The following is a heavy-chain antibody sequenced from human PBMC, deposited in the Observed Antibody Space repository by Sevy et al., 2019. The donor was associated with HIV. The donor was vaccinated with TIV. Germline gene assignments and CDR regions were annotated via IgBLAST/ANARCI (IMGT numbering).Heavy chain of an antibody. CDR3: ATTKDYDDSSGYPFDY. Sequence: ASVKVSCKVSGYTLNEFSMHWVRQAPGKGLEWMTTFDPEDGDPEDGRTIYEQKFLGRVTVTEDTSTDTAYMELSSLRSEDTAVYYCATTKDYDDSSGYPFDYWGQGTLVTVSS. V-gene: IGHV1-24*01. D-gene: IGHD3-22*01. J-gene: IGHJ4*02. CDR1: GYTLNEFS. CDR2: FDPEDGDPEDGRT.